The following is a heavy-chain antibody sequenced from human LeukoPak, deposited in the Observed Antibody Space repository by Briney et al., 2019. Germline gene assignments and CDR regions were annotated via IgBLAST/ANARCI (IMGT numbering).Heavy chain of an antibody. V-gene: IGHV3-53*01. D-gene: IGHD5-24*01. CDR2: IFSNGDT. J-gene: IGHJ4*02. CDR1: EFTVSRNY. Sequence: QPGGSLRLSCTASEFTVSRNYMLWVRQAPGKGLEWVSLIFSNGDTDYADSVKGRFTISTDTSKNTVYLQMNSLRVEDTAMYYCTRDQMNYWGQGTLVTVSS. CDR3: TRDQMNY.